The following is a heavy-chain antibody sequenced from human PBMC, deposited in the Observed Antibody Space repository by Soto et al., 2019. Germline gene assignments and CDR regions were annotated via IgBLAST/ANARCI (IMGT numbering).Heavy chain of an antibody. Sequence: GGSLRLSCTASGFNFRSYAMSWVRQAPGKGLEWVSIISSNGESTYHTGATYYADSVGGRFTISRDNSKKTLYLQMSSLRADDTAVYFCTKALYCSSTSCYSGGDSFHVWGQGTMVTVSS. D-gene: IGHD2-2*01. CDR3: TKALYCSSTSCYSGGDSFHV. CDR1: GFNFRSYA. J-gene: IGHJ3*01. CDR2: ISSNGESTYHTGAT. V-gene: IGHV3-23*01.